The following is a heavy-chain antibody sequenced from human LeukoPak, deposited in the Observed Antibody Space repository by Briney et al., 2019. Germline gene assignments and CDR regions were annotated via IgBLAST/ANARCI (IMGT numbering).Heavy chain of an antibody. CDR2: ISGSGGST. CDR3: AKASGGFGELLLDY. Sequence: GGSLSLSRAASVFAFSSYAMSWVRQAPGKGLECVSVISGSGGSTYYADSAKGRFPISRDNSKNTLYLQMNSLRAEYTPVYYCAKASGGFGELLLDYWGQGTLVTVSS. D-gene: IGHD3-10*01. V-gene: IGHV3-23*01. CDR1: VFAFSSYA. J-gene: IGHJ4*02.